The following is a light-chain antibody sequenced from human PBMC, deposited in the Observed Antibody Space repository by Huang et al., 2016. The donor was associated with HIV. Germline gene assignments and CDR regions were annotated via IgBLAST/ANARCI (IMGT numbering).Light chain of an antibody. V-gene: IGKV3-15*01. CDR1: QSISSN. CDR3: QQYNNWPPV. CDR2: GVS. J-gene: IGKJ3*01. Sequence: EIVMTQSPATLSVSPGERATLSCRASQSISSNLAWYQQKPGQAPRLLIYGVSTRATVIPGRFSGSVSGTEFTLTISSLQSEDFAVYYCQQYNNWPPVFGPGTNVDVK.